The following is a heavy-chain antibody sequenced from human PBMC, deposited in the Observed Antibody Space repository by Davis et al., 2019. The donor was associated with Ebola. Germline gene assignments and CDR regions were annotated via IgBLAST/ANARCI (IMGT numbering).Heavy chain of an antibody. V-gene: IGHV1-18*04. Sequence: ASVKVSCKASGYTFTNYGITWVRQAPGQGLEWMGWINPHNGNTNYAQNVQGRVIMTTDTSTSTAYMELRSLRSDDTAVYYCARGITMIVGVDWFDPWGQGTLVTVSS. D-gene: IGHD3-22*01. CDR1: GYTFTNYG. CDR3: ARGITMIVGVDWFDP. CDR2: INPHNGNT. J-gene: IGHJ5*02.